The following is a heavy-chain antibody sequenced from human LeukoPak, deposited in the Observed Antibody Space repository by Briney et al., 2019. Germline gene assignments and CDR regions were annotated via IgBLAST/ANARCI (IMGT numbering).Heavy chain of an antibody. CDR2: TYSGGST. CDR1: GFTFSSYS. Sequence: GGSLRLSCAASGFTFSSYSMNWVRQAPGQGLEWVSVTYSGGSTYYADSVKGRFTISRDNSKNTLYLQMNSLRAEDTAVYYCVRDLNLWGQGTLVTVSS. CDR3: VRDLNL. J-gene: IGHJ4*02. V-gene: IGHV3-66*01.